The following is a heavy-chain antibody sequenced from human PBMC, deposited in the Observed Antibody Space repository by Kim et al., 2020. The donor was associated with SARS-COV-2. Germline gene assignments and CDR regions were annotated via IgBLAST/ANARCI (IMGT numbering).Heavy chain of an antibody. CDR1: GYSISSGYY. Sequence: SETLSLTCTVSGYSISSGYYWGWIRQPPGKGLEWIGSIYHSGSTYYNPSLKSRVTISVDTSKNQFSLKLSSVTAADTAVYYCARDSGDNWFDPWGQGTLVTVSS. CDR3: ARDSGDNWFDP. V-gene: IGHV4-38-2*02. CDR2: IYHSGST. D-gene: IGHD4-17*01. J-gene: IGHJ5*02.